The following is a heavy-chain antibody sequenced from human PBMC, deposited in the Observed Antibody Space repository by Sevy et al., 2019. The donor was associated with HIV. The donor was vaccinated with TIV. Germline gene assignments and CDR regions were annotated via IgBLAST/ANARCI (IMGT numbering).Heavy chain of an antibody. J-gene: IGHJ4*02. CDR3: AKGGSTSGYYLNYFAY. D-gene: IGHD3-22*01. CDR1: GFTFNNYA. V-gene: IGHV3-23*01. CDR2: VSGGGDTT. Sequence: GGSLRLSCAASGFTFNNYAMTWVRQAPGKGLEWVSAVSGGGDTTYYADSVKGRFTISRDNAKNTPYLQMNSLRAEDTAVYYSAKGGSTSGYYLNYFAYWGQGTLVTVSS.